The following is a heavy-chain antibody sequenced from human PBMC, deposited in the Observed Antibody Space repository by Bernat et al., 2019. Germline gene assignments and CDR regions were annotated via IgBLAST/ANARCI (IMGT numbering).Heavy chain of an antibody. CDR3: ARQSSGYDSHYYYYMDV. Sequence: QLQLQESGPGLVKPSETLSLTCTVSGGSISSDSYSWGWIRQPPGKGLEWIGSFYYTGNSYYSSSLKSRVTISVDTSKNQFSLQLSSVTAADTAVYYCARQSSGYDSHYYYYMDVWGKGTTVTVSS. D-gene: IGHD5-12*01. J-gene: IGHJ6*03. V-gene: IGHV4-39*01. CDR1: GGSISSDSYS. CDR2: FYYTGNS.